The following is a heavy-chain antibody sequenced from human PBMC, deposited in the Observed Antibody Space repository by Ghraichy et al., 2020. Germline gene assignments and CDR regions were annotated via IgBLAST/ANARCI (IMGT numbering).Heavy chain of an antibody. Sequence: SETLSLTCTVSGGSISSYYWSWIRQPPGKGLEWIGYIYYSGSTNYNPSLKSRVTISVDTSKNQFSLKLSSVTAADTAVYYCARGRMIVVVTGGDAFDIWGQGTMVTVSS. CDR2: IYYSGST. CDR1: GGSISSYY. J-gene: IGHJ3*02. D-gene: IGHD3-22*01. CDR3: ARGRMIVVVTGGDAFDI. V-gene: IGHV4-59*01.